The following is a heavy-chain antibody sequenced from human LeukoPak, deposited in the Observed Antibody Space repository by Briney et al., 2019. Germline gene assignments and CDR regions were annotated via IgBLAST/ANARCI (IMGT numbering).Heavy chain of an antibody. D-gene: IGHD3-3*01. CDR1: GFIFPDYG. CDR3: AKSIAIVGSEAFDF. CDR2: IWHDGTHK. V-gene: IGHV3-30*02. J-gene: IGHJ3*01. Sequence: PGGSLRLSCAASGFIFPDYGIQWVRQAPGKGLEWVTSIWHDGTHKPYADSVKGRFTVARDNSKNTVYLQMNGLKGEDTAVYYCAKSIAIVGSEAFDFWSQGTMVTVSS.